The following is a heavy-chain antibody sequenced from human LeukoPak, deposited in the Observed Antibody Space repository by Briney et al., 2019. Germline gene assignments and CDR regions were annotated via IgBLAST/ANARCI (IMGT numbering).Heavy chain of an antibody. Sequence: GGSLRLSCAASGFTFSSYGMHWVRQAPGKGLEWVAVIWYDGSNKYYADSVKGRFTISRDNSKNSLYLQMNSLRAEDTAVYYCARDMGINIVVVPAASYYYYGMDVWGQGTTVTVSS. CDR3: ARDMGINIVVVPAASYYYYGMDV. D-gene: IGHD2-2*01. J-gene: IGHJ6*02. V-gene: IGHV3-33*01. CDR1: GFTFSSYG. CDR2: IWYDGSNK.